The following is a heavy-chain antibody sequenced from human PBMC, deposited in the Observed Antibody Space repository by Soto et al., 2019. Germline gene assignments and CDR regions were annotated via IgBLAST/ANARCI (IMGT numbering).Heavy chain of an antibody. CDR3: ARDEIQIWSYVGTLEH. J-gene: IGHJ1*01. Sequence: QVQLVESGGGVVQPGRSLRLSCAASGFIFSNYGMHWVRQAPGKGLEWVAVIWSDGSNKDYGDSVKGRFTVSRDSAKNKVYLKRDSLGVEDTAVYYCARDEIQIWSYVGTLEHWGQGTLVTDSS. CDR1: GFIFSNYG. CDR2: IWSDGSNK. V-gene: IGHV3-33*01. D-gene: IGHD5-18*01.